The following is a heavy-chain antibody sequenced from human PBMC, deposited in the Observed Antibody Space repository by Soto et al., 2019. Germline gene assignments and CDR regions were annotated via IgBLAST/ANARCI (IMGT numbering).Heavy chain of an antibody. J-gene: IGHJ4*02. CDR2: ISYDGSNK. Sequence: QVQLVESGGGVVQPGRSLRLSCAASGFTFSSYGMHWVRQAPGKGLEWVAVISYDGSNKYYADSVKGRFTISRDNSKNTLYLQMNSLRAEDTAVYYCAKEGETDYWGQGTLVTVSS. CDR1: GFTFSSYG. CDR3: AKEGETDY. V-gene: IGHV3-30*18.